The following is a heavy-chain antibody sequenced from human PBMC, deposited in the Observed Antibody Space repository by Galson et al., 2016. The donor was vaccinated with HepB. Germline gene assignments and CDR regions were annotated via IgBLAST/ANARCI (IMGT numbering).Heavy chain of an antibody. CDR3: ARDGLKYFDFWSGTGGAFDI. V-gene: IGHV1-18*01. CDR1: GYPFINYG. Sequence: SVKVSCKASGYPFINYGINWLRQAPGQGLEWMGWISVNNGNTNYAQKYQDRVTLTRDTSTSTVYMEVGSLRYDDTATYYCARDGLKYFDFWSGTGGAFDIWGQGTMVTVSS. D-gene: IGHD3-3*01. CDR2: ISVNNGNT. J-gene: IGHJ3*02.